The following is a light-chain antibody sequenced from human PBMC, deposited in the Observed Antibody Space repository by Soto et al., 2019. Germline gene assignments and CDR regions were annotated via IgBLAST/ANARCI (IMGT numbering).Light chain of an antibody. CDR1: QSVSSY. CDR3: QQRSNWHPGT. Sequence: EIVLTQSPATLSLSPGERATLSCRASQSVSSYSAWYQQKPGQAPRLLIYDASNRATGIPARFSGSGSGTDFTLPIISLEPEDFAVYYCQQRSNWHPGTFGQGTKVEIK. J-gene: IGKJ1*01. CDR2: DAS. V-gene: IGKV3-11*01.